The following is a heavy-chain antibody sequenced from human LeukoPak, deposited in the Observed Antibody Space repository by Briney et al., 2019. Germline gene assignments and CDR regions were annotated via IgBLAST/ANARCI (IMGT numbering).Heavy chain of an antibody. CDR2: INNDGTAT. CDR1: GFTFNHFL. J-gene: IGHJ4*02. CDR3: ATVSEY. Sequence: GGSLRLSCAASGFTFNHFLMHLVRQVPGKGLVWVSGINNDGTATYYADSVKGRFTISRDNAKNTVYLQMNGLRAEDTTVYYCATVSEYWGQGTLVTVSS. V-gene: IGHV3-74*01.